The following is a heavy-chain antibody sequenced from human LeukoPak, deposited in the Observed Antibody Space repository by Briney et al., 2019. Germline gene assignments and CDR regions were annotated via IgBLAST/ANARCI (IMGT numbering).Heavy chain of an antibody. D-gene: IGHD1-26*01. Sequence: SETLSLTCTVSGGSINNYYWSWIRQPPGKGLEWIGYIYYSGSTNYNPSLKSRVTISVDTSKNQFSLKLNSVTAADTAVYYCARARSGSDFLGYFDSWGQGTLVTVSS. J-gene: IGHJ4*02. CDR1: GGSINNYY. CDR3: ARARSGSDFLGYFDS. CDR2: IYYSGST. V-gene: IGHV4-59*01.